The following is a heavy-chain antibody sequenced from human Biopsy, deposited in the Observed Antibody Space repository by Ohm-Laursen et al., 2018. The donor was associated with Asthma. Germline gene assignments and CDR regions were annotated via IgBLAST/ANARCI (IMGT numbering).Heavy chain of an antibody. D-gene: IGHD3-10*01. V-gene: IGHV3-33*01. CDR3: GREKSYMVDY. CDR1: GFTFGSYG. Sequence: SLRLSCAASGFTFGSYGLHWVRQAPGKGLEWVADIWFDGSNKHYADSVKGRFTISRDNSKNTLYLQMNSLRAEDTALYYCGREKSYMVDYWGQGTLVIVSS. CDR2: IWFDGSNK. J-gene: IGHJ4*02.